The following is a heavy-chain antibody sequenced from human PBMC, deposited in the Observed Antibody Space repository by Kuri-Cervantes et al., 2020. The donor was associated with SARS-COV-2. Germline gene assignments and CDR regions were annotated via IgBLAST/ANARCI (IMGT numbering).Heavy chain of an antibody. CDR2: ISSSSSTI. CDR3: VRHKAAAGIVAPD. Sequence: LSLTCAASGFTFSSYSMNWVRQAPGKGLEWVSYISSSSSTIYYADSVKGRFTISRDNAKNSLYLQMNSLRDEDTAVYYCVRHKAAAGIVAPDWGQGTLVTVSS. D-gene: IGHD6-13*01. CDR1: GFTFSSYS. V-gene: IGHV3-48*02. J-gene: IGHJ4*02.